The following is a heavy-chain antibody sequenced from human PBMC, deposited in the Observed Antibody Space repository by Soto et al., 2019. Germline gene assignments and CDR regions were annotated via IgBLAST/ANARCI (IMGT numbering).Heavy chain of an antibody. J-gene: IGHJ3*02. CDR1: GGSISSYY. CDR3: ARRPGFGHAFDI. V-gene: IGHV4-59*08. CDR2: IYDSGRT. Sequence: QVQLQESGPGLVKPSETLSLTCTVSGGSISSYYWSWIRQPPGKGLEWIGYIYDSGRTNYNPSLKSRVTISVDTSKNQFSLKLSSVTAADTAVYYCARRPGFGHAFDIWGQGTMVTVSS. D-gene: IGHD3-10*01.